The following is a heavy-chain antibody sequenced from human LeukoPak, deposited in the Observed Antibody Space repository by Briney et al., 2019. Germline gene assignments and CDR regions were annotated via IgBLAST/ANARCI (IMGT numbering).Heavy chain of an antibody. J-gene: IGHJ6*02. Sequence: GRSLSLSCAASGFSILTYDMNWVRQAPGKGLEWLTILWSDGATKYYADSVKGRFTISRDNSKNALYLQMTSLRAEDTAVYYCAKEVKAVAGGISYYYYGMDVWGQGTTVTVSS. D-gene: IGHD6-19*01. V-gene: IGHV3-33*06. CDR2: LWSDGATK. CDR3: AKEVKAVAGGISYYYYGMDV. CDR1: GFSILTYD.